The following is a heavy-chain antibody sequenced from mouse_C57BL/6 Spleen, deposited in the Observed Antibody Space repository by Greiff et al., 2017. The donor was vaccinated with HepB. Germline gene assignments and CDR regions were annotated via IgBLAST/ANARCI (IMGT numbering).Heavy chain of an antibody. CDR2: IYPGDGDT. CDR3: AREREKLGAWFAY. CDR1: GYAFSSSW. V-gene: IGHV1-82*01. J-gene: IGHJ3*01. Sequence: QVQLQQSGPELVKPGASVKISCKASGYAFSSSWMNWVKQRPGKGLEWIGRIYPGDGDTNYNGKFKGKATLTADKSSSTAYMQLSSLTSEDSAVYFCAREREKLGAWFAYWGQGTLVTVSA. D-gene: IGHD4-1*01.